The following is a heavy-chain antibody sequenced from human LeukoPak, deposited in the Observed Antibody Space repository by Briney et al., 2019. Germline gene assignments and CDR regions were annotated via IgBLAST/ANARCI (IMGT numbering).Heavy chain of an antibody. CDR1: GGSINNGGYY. CDR2: IYHSGST. Sequence: SETLSLTCTVSGGSINNGGYYWSWIRQPPGKGLEWIGYIYHSGSTYYNPSLKSRVTISVDRSKNQFSLKLSSVTAADTAVYYCARDDRGGLDYWGQGTLVTVSS. V-gene: IGHV4-30-2*01. J-gene: IGHJ4*02. D-gene: IGHD6-19*01. CDR3: ARDDRGGLDY.